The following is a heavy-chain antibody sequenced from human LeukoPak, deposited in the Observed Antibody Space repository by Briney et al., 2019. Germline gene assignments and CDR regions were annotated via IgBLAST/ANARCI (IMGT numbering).Heavy chain of an antibody. CDR1: GFTLSNHW. J-gene: IGHJ5*02. CDR3: ARDYYMGIVDQ. CDR2: ISKDGSTS. D-gene: IGHD3-22*01. Sequence: GGSLRLSCEASGFTLSNHWMHWVRQAPGKGLVWVSVISKDGSTSIHADSVRGRLTISRDNAKNTLYLQMNSLRVEDTSVYYCARDYYMGIVDQWGQGTRVTVSS. V-gene: IGHV3-74*01.